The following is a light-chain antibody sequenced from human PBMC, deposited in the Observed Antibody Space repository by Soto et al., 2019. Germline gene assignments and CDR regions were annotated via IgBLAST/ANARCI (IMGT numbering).Light chain of an antibody. CDR3: QCFDSIRIGLR. CDR1: HSDIGAGYG. CDR2: DTT. V-gene: IGLV1-40*01. Sequence: QAVVTQPPSVTGAPGQRVTISCTVSHSDIGAGYGVHWYQQFPHSAPKLLIYDTTNRPSGVPDRFSGSRSGTSASLAITGLQDEDEADEYCQCFDSIRIGLRFGGVTKLTVL. J-gene: IGLJ2*01.